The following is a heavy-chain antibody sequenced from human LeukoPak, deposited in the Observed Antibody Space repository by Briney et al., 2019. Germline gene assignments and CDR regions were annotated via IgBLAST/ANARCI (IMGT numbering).Heavy chain of an antibody. CDR3: ARARWYSGYYYYGMDV. CDR1: GGSFSGYY. D-gene: IGHD2-15*01. CDR2: INHSGST. J-gene: IGHJ6*02. V-gene: IGHV4-34*01. Sequence: PSETLSLTCAVYGGSFSGYYWSWIRQPPGKGLEWIGEINHSGSTNYNPSLKSRVTISVDTSKNQFSLKLSSVTAADTAVYYCARARWYSGYYYYGMDVWGQGTTVTVSS.